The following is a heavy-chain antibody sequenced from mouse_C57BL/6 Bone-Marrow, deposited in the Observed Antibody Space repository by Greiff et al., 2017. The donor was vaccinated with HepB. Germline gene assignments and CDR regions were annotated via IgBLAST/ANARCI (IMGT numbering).Heavy chain of an antibody. Sequence: EVKLVESGPELVKPGASVKMSCKASGYTFTDYNMHWVKQSHGKSLEWIGYINPNNGGTSYNQKFKGKATLTVNKSSSTAYMELRSLTSEDSAVYYCARSGTGFAWFAYWGQGTLVTVSA. CDR3: ARSGTGFAWFAY. J-gene: IGHJ3*01. CDR2: INPNNGGT. V-gene: IGHV1-22*01. CDR1: GYTFTDYN. D-gene: IGHD4-1*01.